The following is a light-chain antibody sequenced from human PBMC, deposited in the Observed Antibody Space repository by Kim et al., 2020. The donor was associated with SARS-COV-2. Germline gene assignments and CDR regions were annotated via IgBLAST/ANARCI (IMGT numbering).Light chain of an antibody. CDR3: MQATEFPHT. CDR1: QSLVHSNGNTY. CDR2: KIY. V-gene: IGKV2-24*01. J-gene: IGKJ2*01. Sequence: QPASISCRSSQSLVHSNGNTYLSWFHQRPGQPPRLLISKIYKRFSGVPDRFSGSGAGTDFTLVINRVEAEDAGVFYCMQATEFPHTVGQVTKLEI.